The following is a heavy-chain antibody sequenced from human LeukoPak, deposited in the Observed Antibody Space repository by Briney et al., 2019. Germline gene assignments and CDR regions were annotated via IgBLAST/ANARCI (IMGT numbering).Heavy chain of an antibody. CDR1: GYTFTGYY. V-gene: IGHV1-2*02. J-gene: IGHJ6*03. CDR2: INPNSGGT. CDR3: ARDLLVEMATITNYYMDV. D-gene: IGHD5-24*01. Sequence: ASVKVSCKASGYTFTGYYMRWVRQAPGQGLEWMGWINPNSGGTNYAQKFQGRVTMTRGTSIGTAYMELSRLRSDDTAVYYCARDLLVEMATITNYYMDVWGKGTTVTVSS.